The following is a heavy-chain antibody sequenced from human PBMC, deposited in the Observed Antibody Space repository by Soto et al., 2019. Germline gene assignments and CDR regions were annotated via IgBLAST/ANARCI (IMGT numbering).Heavy chain of an antibody. CDR3: ARKARGPNKPGSYYYGMDL. Sequence: SETLSLTCTVSGGSISSSSYYWGWIRQPPGKGLEWIGSIYYSGSTYYNPSLKSRVTISVDTSKNQFSLKLSSVTAADTAVYYCARKARGPNKPGSYYYGMDLWGQGTTVTVSS. J-gene: IGHJ6*02. CDR1: GGSISSSSYY. V-gene: IGHV4-39*01. CDR2: IYYSGST. D-gene: IGHD3-10*01.